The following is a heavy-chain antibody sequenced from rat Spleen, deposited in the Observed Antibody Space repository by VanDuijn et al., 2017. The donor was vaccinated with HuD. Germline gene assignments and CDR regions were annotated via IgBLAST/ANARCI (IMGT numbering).Heavy chain of an antibody. Sequence: EVQLVESGGGLVQPGRSLKLSCAASGFTFINYGMAWVRQAPTRGLEWVATISAGGDNTYYRDSVKGRFTISRDNAKTTLYLQMDSLRSEDTATYYCARFRSSIAAIGDYWGQGVMVTVSS. CDR2: ISAGGDNT. CDR1: GFTFINYG. J-gene: IGHJ2*01. V-gene: IGHV5-29*01. D-gene: IGHD1-2*01. CDR3: ARFRSSIAAIGDY.